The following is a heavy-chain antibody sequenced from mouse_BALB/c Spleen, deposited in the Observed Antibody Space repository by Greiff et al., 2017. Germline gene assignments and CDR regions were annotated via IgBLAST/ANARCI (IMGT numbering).Heavy chain of an antibody. Sequence: EVKLLESGPGLVKPSQSLSLTCTVTGYSITSDYAWYWIRQFPGNKLEWMGYISYSGSTSYNPSLKSRVSITRDTSKNQFFLQLNSVTTEDTATYYCARWRGNYVYYYAMDYWGQGTSVTVSS. J-gene: IGHJ4*01. CDR3: ARWRGNYVYYYAMDY. CDR1: GYSITSDYA. V-gene: IGHV3-2*02. D-gene: IGHD2-1*01. CDR2: ISYSGST.